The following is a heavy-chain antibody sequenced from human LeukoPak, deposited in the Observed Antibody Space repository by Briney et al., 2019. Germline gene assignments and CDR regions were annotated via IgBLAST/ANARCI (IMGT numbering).Heavy chain of an antibody. CDR2: ISGSGSST. D-gene: IGHD3-22*01. V-gene: IGHV3-23*01. Sequence: GGSLRLSCAASGFTFSDYYMSWIRQAPGKGLEWVSAISGSGSSTYYADSVKGRFTISRDNSKNTLYLQMNSLRAEDTAVYYCAKDPTMIVVVIPDYWGQGTLVTVSS. J-gene: IGHJ4*02. CDR1: GFTFSDYY. CDR3: AKDPTMIVVVIPDY.